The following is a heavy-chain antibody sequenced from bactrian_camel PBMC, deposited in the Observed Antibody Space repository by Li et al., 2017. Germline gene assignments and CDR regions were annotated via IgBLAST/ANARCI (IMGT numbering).Heavy chain of an antibody. D-gene: IGHD1*01. J-gene: IGHJ4*01. CDR1: GYTYRRYC. CDR3: AVKRSQTSLYCNTGRMVGPYAY. Sequence: HVQLVESGGVSVQAGGSMRRSCAASGYTYRRYCVDWFRQVPGKAREGVAAIAIDGKSKYADSVKDRFAISQDNAKNVMSLEMNDLKPDDTAMYYCAVKRSQTSLYCNTGRMVGPYAYWGQGTQVTVS. CDR2: IAIDGKS. V-gene: IGHV3S9*01.